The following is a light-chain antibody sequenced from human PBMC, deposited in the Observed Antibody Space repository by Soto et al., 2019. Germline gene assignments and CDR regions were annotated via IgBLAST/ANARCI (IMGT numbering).Light chain of an antibody. CDR1: SRDVGGYNY. Sequence: QSALTQPPSASGSPGQSVTISCIGTSRDVGGYNYVSWYQQHPGKAPKLLIYEVSKRPSGVPNRFSGSKSGNAASLTVSGLQDDDEADYYCQSHDTKTPVVFGGGTKLTVL. CDR2: EVS. V-gene: IGLV2-8*01. J-gene: IGLJ2*01. CDR3: QSHDTKTPVV.